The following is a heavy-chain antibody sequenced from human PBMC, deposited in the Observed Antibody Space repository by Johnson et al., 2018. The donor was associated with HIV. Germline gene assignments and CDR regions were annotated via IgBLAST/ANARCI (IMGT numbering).Heavy chain of an antibody. CDR3: AKGMGLSIGELSDAFHF. V-gene: IGHV3-30-3*01. J-gene: IGHJ3*01. Sequence: QMLLVESGGGVVQPGRSLKLSCAASEFTFSNYAMHWVRQATGKGLEWVAVISYYGSSKYYAESVKGRFTISRDNSKNTLHLQMNSLRHEDTAVYYCAKGMGLSIGELSDAFHFWGLGTVVTVSS. CDR1: EFTFSNYA. CDR2: ISYYGSSK. D-gene: IGHD3-10*01.